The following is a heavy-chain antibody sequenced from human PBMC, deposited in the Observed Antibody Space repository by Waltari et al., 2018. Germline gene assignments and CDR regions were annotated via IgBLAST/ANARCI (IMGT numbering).Heavy chain of an antibody. V-gene: IGHV1-46*01. CDR1: GYTFTSYF. CDR2: MKPSGGST. J-gene: IGHJ5*02. CDR3: ARETSKWLVDP. Sequence: QVQLVQSGAEVKKPGASVKVSCKASGYTFTSYFMHWVRQAPGQGLEWRGIMKPSGGSTSYAQKFQGRVTMTWDTSTSTVFMERSSLRSEDTAVYYCARETSKWLVDPWGQGTLVTVSS. D-gene: IGHD5-12*01.